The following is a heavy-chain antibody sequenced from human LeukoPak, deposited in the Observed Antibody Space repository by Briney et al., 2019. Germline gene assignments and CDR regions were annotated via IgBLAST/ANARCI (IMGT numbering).Heavy chain of an antibody. CDR2: ISGSGGST. D-gene: IGHD4-17*01. CDR1: GITFSSYA. V-gene: IGHV3-23*01. J-gene: IGHJ4*02. CDR3: AKDLYGDYSGY. Sequence: PGGSLRLSCSASGITFSSYAMSWVRQAPGKGLEWVSAISGSGGSTYYADSVKGRFTISRDNSKNTLYLQMNSLRAEDTAVYYCAKDLYGDYSGYWGQGTLVTVSS.